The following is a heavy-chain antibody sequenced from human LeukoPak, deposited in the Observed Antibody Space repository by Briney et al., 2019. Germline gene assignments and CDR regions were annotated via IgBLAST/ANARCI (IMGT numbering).Heavy chain of an antibody. D-gene: IGHD6-19*01. Sequence: SVKVSCKASGGTFSNYAISSVRQAPGQGLEWMGRIIPILVIANYAQKFQGRVTITPDKSTSTAYMELSSLRSEDTAVYYCARDPPSIAARAGGIAVAGDYWGQGTQVTVSS. CDR1: GGTFSNYA. V-gene: IGHV1-69*04. J-gene: IGHJ4*02. CDR3: ARDPPSIAARAGGIAVAGDY. CDR2: IIPILVIA.